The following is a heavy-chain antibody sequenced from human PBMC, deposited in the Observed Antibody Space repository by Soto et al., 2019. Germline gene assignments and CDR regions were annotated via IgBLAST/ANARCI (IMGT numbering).Heavy chain of an antibody. CDR2: IDPSDSYT. V-gene: IGHV5-10-1*01. Sequence: GESLKISCNGSGYSFTTFWISWVRQLPGKGLEWMGKIDPSDSYTNYSPSFQGHVSISVDKSTTTAYLQWSSLKASDTAMYYCARHSRIGSSAGYYYYGMDVWGQGTTVTVSS. J-gene: IGHJ6*02. D-gene: IGHD6-6*01. CDR1: GYSFTTFW. CDR3: ARHSRIGSSAGYYYYGMDV.